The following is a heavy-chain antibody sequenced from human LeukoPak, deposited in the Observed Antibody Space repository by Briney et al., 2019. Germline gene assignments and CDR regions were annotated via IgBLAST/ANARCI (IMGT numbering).Heavy chain of an antibody. CDR3: AKDLSGRKGSFDH. V-gene: IGHV3-21*01. CDR1: GFTFSFYS. CDR2: ISRDSRTI. J-gene: IGHJ4*02. D-gene: IGHD3-10*01. Sequence: PGGSLRLSCAASGFTFSFYSLNWVRQAPGKGLEWVSIISRDSRTIFYADSVKGRFTISRDNAKNSLYLQMNSLRVEDTAVYYCAKDLSGRKGSFDHWGQGTLVTVSS.